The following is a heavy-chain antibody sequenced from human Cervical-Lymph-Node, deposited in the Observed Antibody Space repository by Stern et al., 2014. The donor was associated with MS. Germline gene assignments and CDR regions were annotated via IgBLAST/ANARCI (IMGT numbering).Heavy chain of an antibody. V-gene: IGHV1-69*01. CDR1: GGTFSIYA. D-gene: IGHD3-22*01. Sequence: QVQLVASGAGVKKPGSSVKVSCKASGGTFSIYAINWVRQAPGQGLEWTGGIIPFVGGANCAQQFPGRVTITADETTNTAHMELSSLRIEDTAVYDCARDNRHYDSSGYYFDYWGQGTLVTVSS. J-gene: IGHJ4*02. CDR3: ARDNRHYDSSGYYFDY. CDR2: IIPFVGGA.